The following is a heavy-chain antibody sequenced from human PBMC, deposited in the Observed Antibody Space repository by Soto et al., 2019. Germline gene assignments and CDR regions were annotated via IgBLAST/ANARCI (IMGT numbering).Heavy chain of an antibody. Sequence: SVKVSCKASGGTFSSCAISWVRQGPGQGLEWMGGIIPIFGTANYAQKFQGRVTITADESTSTAYMELSSLRSEDTAVYYCASFDCGGDCYLSAYDYWGQGTLVTVSS. CDR2: IIPIFGTA. V-gene: IGHV1-69*13. CDR3: ASFDCGGDCYLSAYDY. D-gene: IGHD2-21*02. J-gene: IGHJ4*02. CDR1: GGTFSSCA.